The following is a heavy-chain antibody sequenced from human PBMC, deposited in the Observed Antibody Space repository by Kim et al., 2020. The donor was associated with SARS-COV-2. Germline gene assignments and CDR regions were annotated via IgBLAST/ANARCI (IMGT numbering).Heavy chain of an antibody. CDR2: A. V-gene: IGHV1-69*01. D-gene: IGHD1-26*01. CDR3: ASSGFYDAFDI. J-gene: IGHJ3*02. Sequence: ANDAQKFQGRVTITADESTSTAYMELSSLRSEDTAVYYCASSGFYDAFDIWGQGTMVTVSS.